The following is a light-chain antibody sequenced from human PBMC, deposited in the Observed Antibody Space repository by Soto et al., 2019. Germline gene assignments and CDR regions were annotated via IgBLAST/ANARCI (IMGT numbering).Light chain of an antibody. J-gene: IGKJ1*01. CDR3: QFYGSSLRT. CDR2: DVF. CDR1: QSVGSY. V-gene: IGKV3-20*01. Sequence: EIVLTQSPGTLSLSPGERATLSCRASQSVGSYLAWYQQKPGQSPRLLIYDVFSRATGIPDRFGGSGSGTDFTLTISRLEPEDFAVYYCQFYGSSLRTFGQGTKVEI.